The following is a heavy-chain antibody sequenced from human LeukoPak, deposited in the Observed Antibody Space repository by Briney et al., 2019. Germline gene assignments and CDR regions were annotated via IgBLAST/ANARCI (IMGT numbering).Heavy chain of an antibody. D-gene: IGHD3-10*01. Sequence: VKVSCKASGGTFSSYAISWVGQAPGQGLEWMGGIIPIFGTANYAQKFQGRVTITADESTSTAYMELSSLRSEDTAVYYCARDTINEGGSEFNWFDPWGQGTLVTVSS. CDR1: GGTFSSYA. J-gene: IGHJ5*02. CDR2: IIPIFGTA. CDR3: ARDTINEGGSEFNWFDP. V-gene: IGHV1-69*13.